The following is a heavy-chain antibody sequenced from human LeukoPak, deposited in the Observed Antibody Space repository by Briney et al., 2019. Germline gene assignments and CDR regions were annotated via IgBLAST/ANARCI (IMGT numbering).Heavy chain of an antibody. D-gene: IGHD2-2*01. V-gene: IGHV3-30*04. J-gene: IGHJ4*02. CDR2: ISYDGSNK. CDR3: AKTPGYCSSTSCEIYFDY. CDR1: GFTFSSYA. Sequence: GRSLRLSCAASGFTFSSYAMHWVRQAPGKGLEWVAVISYDGSNKYYADSVKGRFTISRDNSKNTLYLQMNSLRAEDTAAYYCAKTPGYCSSTSCEIYFDYWGQGTLVTVSS.